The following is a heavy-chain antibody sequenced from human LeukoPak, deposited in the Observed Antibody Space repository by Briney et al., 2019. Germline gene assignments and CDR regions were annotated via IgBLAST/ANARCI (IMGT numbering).Heavy chain of an antibody. J-gene: IGHJ4*02. CDR3: ARGETSSYDY. D-gene: IGHD2-2*01. CDR1: GFTVSINY. CDR2: IYSGGNT. Sequence: PGGSLRLSCAASGFTVSINYMSWVRQAPGKGLEWVSVIYSGGNTYYADSVKGRFTISRDNSKNTVYLQMNSLRAEDTAVYYCARGETSSYDYWGQGILVTVSS. V-gene: IGHV3-53*01.